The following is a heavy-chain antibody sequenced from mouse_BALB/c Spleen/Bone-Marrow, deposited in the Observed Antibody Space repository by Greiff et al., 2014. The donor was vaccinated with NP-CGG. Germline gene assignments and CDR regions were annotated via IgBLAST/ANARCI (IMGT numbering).Heavy chain of an antibody. CDR1: GYTFTSYW. D-gene: IGHD2-1*01. CDR3: ARFPIYYGNYGAMDY. V-gene: IGHV1S41*01. Sequence: DLVKPGASVKLSCKASGYTFTSYWIHWIKQRPGQGLEWIGRIAPGSGSTYYNEMFKGKATLTVDTSSSTAYIQLSSLSSEDSAVYFCARFPIYYGNYGAMDYWGQGTSVTVSS. J-gene: IGHJ4*01. CDR2: IAPGSGST.